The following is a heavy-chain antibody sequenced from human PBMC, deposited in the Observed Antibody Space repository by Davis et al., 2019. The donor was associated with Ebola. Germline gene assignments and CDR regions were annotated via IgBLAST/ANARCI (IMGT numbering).Heavy chain of an antibody. CDR2: ISTDGSTT. D-gene: IGHD6-19*01. CDR3: AGAVAGTEDFQY. V-gene: IGHV3-30*04. CDR1: GFTFRNYA. Sequence: GESLKISCAASGFTFRNYAMHWFRQAPGRGLEWLAVISTDGSTTFYADSVKGRFTISRDNSKNTLSLQMNSLDTEDTAVYYCAGAVAGTEDFQYWGQGTLVTVSS. J-gene: IGHJ4*02.